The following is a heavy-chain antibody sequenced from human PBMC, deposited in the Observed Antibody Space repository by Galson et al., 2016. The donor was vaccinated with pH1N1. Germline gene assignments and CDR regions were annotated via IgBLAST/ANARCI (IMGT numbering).Heavy chain of an antibody. Sequence: SVKVSCKASGYTFTNYDINWVRQATGQGLEWMGWMNPNSGNTGYAQKFQGRVTITRNTSISTAYMELSSLSSEDTALYYCARAGCVSGSCRTGIHYYMDVWGEGTTVTVTS. D-gene: IGHD2-15*01. CDR2: MNPNSGNT. J-gene: IGHJ6*03. CDR3: ARAGCVSGSCRTGIHYYMDV. V-gene: IGHV1-8*01. CDR1: GYTFTNYD.